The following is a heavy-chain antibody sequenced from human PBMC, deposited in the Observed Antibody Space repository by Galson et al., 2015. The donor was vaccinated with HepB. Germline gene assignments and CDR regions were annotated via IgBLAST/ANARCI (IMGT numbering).Heavy chain of an antibody. V-gene: IGHV3-23*01. CDR2: ISGSGGST. Sequence: SLRLSCAASGFTFSSYAMSWVRQAPGKGLEWVSAISGSGGSTYYADSVKGRFTISRDNSKNTLYLQMNSLRAEDTAVYYCAKDLGDYGSGSYYGNWFDPWGQGTLVTVSS. CDR3: AKDLGDYGSGSYYGNWFDP. D-gene: IGHD3-10*01. CDR1: GFTFSSYA. J-gene: IGHJ5*02.